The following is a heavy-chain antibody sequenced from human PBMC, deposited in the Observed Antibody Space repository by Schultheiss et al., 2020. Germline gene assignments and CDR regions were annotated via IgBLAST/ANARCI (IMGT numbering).Heavy chain of an antibody. CDR1: GGSISSSSYY. Sequence: LSLTCTVSGGSISSSSYYWGWIRQPPGKGLEWVSVIYSGGSTYYADSVKGRFTISRDNSKNTLYLQMSSLRAEDTAVYYCAGFEGFNGHFWGQGTLVTVSS. J-gene: IGHJ4*02. D-gene: IGHD2-8*01. CDR3: AGFEGFNGHF. CDR2: IYSGGST. V-gene: IGHV3-66*01.